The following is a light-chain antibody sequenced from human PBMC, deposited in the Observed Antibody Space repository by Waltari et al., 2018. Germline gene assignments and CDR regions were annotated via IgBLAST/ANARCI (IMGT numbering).Light chain of an antibody. CDR3: QQTFCLET. V-gene: IGKV1-39*01. CDR1: QNVGDY. Sequence: IQMTQSPSSLAASVGDRVTITCRASQNVGDYLNWYQQKSGKAPRLLIYTTSILQSGVPSRFSGSGSGTDFSLIINGLQPEDFATYYCQQTFCLETFGQGTKVEIK. J-gene: IGKJ1*01. CDR2: TTS.